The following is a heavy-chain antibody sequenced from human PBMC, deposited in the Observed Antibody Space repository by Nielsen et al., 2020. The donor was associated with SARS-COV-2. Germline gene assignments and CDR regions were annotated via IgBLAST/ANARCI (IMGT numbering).Heavy chain of an antibody. J-gene: IGHJ6*02. CDR3: AGLRYCGGGSRYYYYGMDV. D-gene: IGHD2-15*01. CDR2: IYYSGST. V-gene: IGHV4-39*01. Sequence: PGKGLEWIGSIYYSGSTYYNPSLKSRVTISVDTSKNQFSLKLSSVTAADTAVYYCAGLRYCGGGSRYYYYGMDVWGQGTTVTVSS.